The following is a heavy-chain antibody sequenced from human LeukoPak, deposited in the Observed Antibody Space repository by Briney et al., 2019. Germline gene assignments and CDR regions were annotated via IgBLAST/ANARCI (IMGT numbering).Heavy chain of an antibody. J-gene: IGHJ4*02. V-gene: IGHV3-7*01. CDR1: GFAFSSYW. Sequence: GGSLRLSCAASGFAFSSYWMTWVRQAPGKGLEWVANIKQDGSEKYYVDSVKGRFTISRDNAKNSLYLQMNSLRAEDTAVYYCARESGSGWYDYWGQGTLVTVSS. D-gene: IGHD6-19*01. CDR2: IKQDGSEK. CDR3: ARESGSGWYDY.